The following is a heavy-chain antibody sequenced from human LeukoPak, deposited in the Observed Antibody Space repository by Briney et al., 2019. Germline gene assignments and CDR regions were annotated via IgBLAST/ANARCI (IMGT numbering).Heavy chain of an antibody. D-gene: IGHD3-10*01. Sequence: SETLSLTCTVSGGSISSYYWSWIRQPPGKGLEWIGYVYYSGSTNYNPSLKSRVAISIDTSKNQFSLKLSSVTAADTAVYYCARDITYYDGSGSYYGNFDYWGQGTLVTVSS. V-gene: IGHV4-59*01. CDR2: VYYSGST. CDR3: ARDITYYDGSGSYYGNFDY. CDR1: GGSISSYY. J-gene: IGHJ4*02.